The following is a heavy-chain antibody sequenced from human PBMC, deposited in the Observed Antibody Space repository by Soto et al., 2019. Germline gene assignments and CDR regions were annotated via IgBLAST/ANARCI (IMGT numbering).Heavy chain of an antibody. J-gene: IGHJ6*02. V-gene: IGHV5-51*01. CDR3: ARLGFNYDFLSGYYNVHHYYGIDV. CDR1: GYKVSTWHNFTSYW. Sequence: PGESLKISCMGSGYKVSTWHNFTSYWIAWLRQMPGEGLEWMGIIYPVDSDTRYSPSFPGQVTISADKSINSVYLQWSSLKASDTATYYCARLGFNYDFLSGYYNVHHYYGIDVWGQGTTVTVSS. D-gene: IGHD3-3*01. CDR2: IYPVDSDT.